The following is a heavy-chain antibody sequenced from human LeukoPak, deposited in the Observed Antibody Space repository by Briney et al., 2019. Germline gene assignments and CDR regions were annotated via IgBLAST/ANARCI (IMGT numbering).Heavy chain of an antibody. Sequence: GGSLRLSCAASGFTLSSYAMSWVRQAPGKGLEWVSAISDSGNTYHADSVKGRFTISRDSSKNTLFLQMNSLRAEDTALYYCARETLTGYYPLDYWGQGTLVTVSS. CDR3: ARETLTGYYPLDY. V-gene: IGHV3-23*01. CDR2: ISDSGNT. J-gene: IGHJ4*02. CDR1: GFTLSSYA. D-gene: IGHD3-9*01.